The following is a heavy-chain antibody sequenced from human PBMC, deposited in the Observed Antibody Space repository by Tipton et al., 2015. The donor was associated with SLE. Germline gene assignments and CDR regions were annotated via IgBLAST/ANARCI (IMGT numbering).Heavy chain of an antibody. D-gene: IGHD4-17*01. V-gene: IGHV3-33*01. CDR1: GFTFSSYG. Sequence: QLVQSGGGLVQPGRSLRLSCAASGFTFSSYGMHWVRQAPGKGLEWVAFIRYDGSNKYYADSVKGRFTISRDNSKSTLYLQMNSLRAEDTAVYYCARALVGDYGAFDIWGQGTMVTVSS. J-gene: IGHJ3*02. CDR3: ARALVGDYGAFDI. CDR2: IRYDGSNK.